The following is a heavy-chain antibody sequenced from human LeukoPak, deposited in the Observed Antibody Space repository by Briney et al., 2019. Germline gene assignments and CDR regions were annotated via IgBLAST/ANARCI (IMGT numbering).Heavy chain of an antibody. V-gene: IGHV3-30-3*01. CDR3: ARDFAYYFDY. CDR1: GFTFSSYA. CDR2: ISYDGSNK. J-gene: IGHJ4*02. Sequence: GGSLRLSCAASGFTFSSYAMHWVRQAPGKGLEWVAVISYDGSNKYYADSVKGRFTISRDNSKNTLYLQMNSLRAEDTAVYYCARDFAYYFDYWGQGTLVTVSS. D-gene: IGHD3-3*01.